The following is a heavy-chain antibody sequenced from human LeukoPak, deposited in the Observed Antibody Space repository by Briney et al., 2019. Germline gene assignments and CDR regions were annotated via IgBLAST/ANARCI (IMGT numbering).Heavy chain of an antibody. CDR1: GYSISSGYY. CDR2: IYHSGST. CDR3: ASVSGGVVVPAANLGFYYYYGMDV. Sequence: SETLSLTCAVSGYSISSGYYWGWIRQPPGKGLEWIGSIYHSGSTYYNPSLKSPVNISVDTSKNQFSLKLSSVTAADTAVYYCASVSGGVVVPAANLGFYYYYGMDVWGKGTTVTVSS. D-gene: IGHD2-2*01. J-gene: IGHJ6*04. V-gene: IGHV4-38-2*01.